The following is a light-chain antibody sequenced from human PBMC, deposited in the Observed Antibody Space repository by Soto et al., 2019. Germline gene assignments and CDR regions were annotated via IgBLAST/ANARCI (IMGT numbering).Light chain of an antibody. CDR3: QQYNNWPF. Sequence: EIVMTQSPATLSVSPGERATLSCRASQSVSSNLAWYQQKPGQAPRLLIYGAFTRATGIPARFSGSVSGTEFTLTISSLQSEDFAVYYCQQYNNWPFFGGGTKVEIK. V-gene: IGKV3-15*01. CDR1: QSVSSN. J-gene: IGKJ4*01. CDR2: GAF.